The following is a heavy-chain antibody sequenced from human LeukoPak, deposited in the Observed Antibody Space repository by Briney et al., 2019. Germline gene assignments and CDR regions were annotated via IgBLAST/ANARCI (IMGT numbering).Heavy chain of an antibody. V-gene: IGHV1-69*05. CDR2: IIPIFGTA. D-gene: IGHD3-22*01. J-gene: IGHJ3*01. Sequence: VASVKVSCEASGGTFSSYAISWVRQAPGQGLEWMGGIIPIFGTANYAQKFQGRVTITTDESTSTAYMELSSLRSEDTAVYYCASAMIPPYYDSSGYYPSPYDAFDFWGQGTMVTVSS. CDR1: GGTFSSYA. CDR3: ASAMIPPYYDSSGYYPSPYDAFDF.